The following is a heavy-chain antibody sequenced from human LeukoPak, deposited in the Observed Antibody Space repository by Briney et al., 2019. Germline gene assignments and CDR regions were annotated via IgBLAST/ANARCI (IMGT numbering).Heavy chain of an antibody. Sequence: GGSLRLSCAASGFTFSSYGMSWVRQAPGKGLEWVSAISGSGGSTYYADSVRGRFTISRDNSKNTLYLQMNSLRAEDTAVYYCAKSLSSGTAAGKGYWGQGTLVAVSS. CDR3: AKSLSSGTAAGKGY. CDR2: ISGSGGST. D-gene: IGHD6-13*01. J-gene: IGHJ4*02. CDR1: GFTFSSYG. V-gene: IGHV3-23*01.